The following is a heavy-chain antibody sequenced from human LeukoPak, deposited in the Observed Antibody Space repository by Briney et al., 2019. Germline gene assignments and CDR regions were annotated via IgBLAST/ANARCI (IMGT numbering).Heavy chain of an antibody. Sequence: PGGSLRLSCAASGYTFSSYGMHWVRQAPGKGLEWVAFIRYDGSNKYYADSVKGRFTIFRDNSKNTLYLQMNSLRAEDTAVYYCAKDLPYYYDSSGYYSEWGQGTLVTVSS. CDR1: GYTFSSYG. CDR3: AKDLPYYYDSSGYYSE. J-gene: IGHJ4*02. V-gene: IGHV3-30*02. CDR2: IRYDGSNK. D-gene: IGHD3-22*01.